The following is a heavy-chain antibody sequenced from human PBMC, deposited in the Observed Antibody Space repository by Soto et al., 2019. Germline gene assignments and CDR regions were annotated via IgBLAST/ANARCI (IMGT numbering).Heavy chain of an antibody. CDR1: GGSVSSGSYY. D-gene: IGHD2-15*01. CDR3: ARGSIVVVVAATAEEFDP. CDR2: IYYSGST. Sequence: QVQLQESGPGLVKPSETLSLTCTVSGGSVSSGSYYWSWIRQPPGKGLEWIGYIYYSGSTNYNPSLKSRVTISVDTSKNQFSLKLSSVTAADTAVYYCARGSIVVVVAATAEEFDPWGQGTLVTVSS. J-gene: IGHJ5*02. V-gene: IGHV4-61*01.